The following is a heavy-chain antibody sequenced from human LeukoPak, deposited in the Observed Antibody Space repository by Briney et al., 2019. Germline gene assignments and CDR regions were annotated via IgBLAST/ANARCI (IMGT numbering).Heavy chain of an antibody. CDR1: GFTFSTYA. Sequence: TGRSLRLSCAVSGFTFSTYAMHWVRQAPGKGLEWVAFISYDGRNKYYADSVKGRFTISRDNSKDTLYLQMSSLRAVDTAVYYCVKVGGCSGGTCYYFDYWGQGTLVTVSS. D-gene: IGHD2-15*01. CDR2: ISYDGRNK. CDR3: VKVGGCSGGTCYYFDY. J-gene: IGHJ4*02. V-gene: IGHV3-30*14.